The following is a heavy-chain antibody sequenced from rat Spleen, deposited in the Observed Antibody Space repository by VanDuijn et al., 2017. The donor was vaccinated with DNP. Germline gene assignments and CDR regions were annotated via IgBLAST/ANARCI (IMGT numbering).Heavy chain of an antibody. D-gene: IGHD4-3*01. CDR1: GFTFSNYA. CDR3: TRGGTYYFDY. CDR2: MSPTTRSS. J-gene: IGHJ2*01. V-gene: IGHV5-27*01. Sequence: EVQLVESGGGLVQPGRSLKLSCAASGFTFSNYAMAWVRQAPSKGLEWVACMSPTTRSSYYRDSVRGRFTVSRDDSTSTLYLQMDSLRSEDTATYYCTRGGTYYFDYWGQGVLVTVSS.